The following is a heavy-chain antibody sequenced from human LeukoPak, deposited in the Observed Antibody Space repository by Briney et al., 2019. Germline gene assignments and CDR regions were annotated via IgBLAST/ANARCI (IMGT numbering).Heavy chain of an antibody. CDR3: AREDHSSGYYPRSSYWYFDL. Sequence: SETLSLTCTVSGGSISSYYWSWIRQPPGKGLEWIGYIYYSGSTNYNPSLKSRVTISVDTSKNQFSLKLSSVTAADTAVYYCAREDHSSGYYPRSSYWYFDLWGRGTLVTVSS. CDR2: IYYSGST. V-gene: IGHV4-59*01. J-gene: IGHJ2*01. CDR1: GGSISSYY. D-gene: IGHD3-22*01.